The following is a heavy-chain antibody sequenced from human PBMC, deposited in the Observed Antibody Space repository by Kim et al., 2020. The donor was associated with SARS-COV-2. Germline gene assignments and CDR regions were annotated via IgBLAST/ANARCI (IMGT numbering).Heavy chain of an antibody. Sequence: SVKGPFIITRANSTNQLYLHMNSLRAEDTAVYYCAKDPYYDFWSGYYFDYWGQGTLVTVSS. D-gene: IGHD3-3*01. CDR3: AKDPYYDFWSGYYFDY. V-gene: IGHV3-23*01. J-gene: IGHJ4*02.